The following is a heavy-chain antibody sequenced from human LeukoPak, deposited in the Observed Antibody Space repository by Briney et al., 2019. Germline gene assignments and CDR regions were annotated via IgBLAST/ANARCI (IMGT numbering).Heavy chain of an antibody. J-gene: IGHJ4*02. CDR3: AKDVTPSVVVAASFFVY. V-gene: IGHV3-23*01. CDR1: GFTFSSYA. D-gene: IGHD2-15*01. Sequence: GGSLRLSCAASGFTFSSYAMSWVRQAPGKGLEWVSAISGSGGSTYYADSVKGRFTISRDNSKNTLYLQMNSLRAEDTAVYYCAKDVTPSVVVAASFFVYWGQGTLVTVSS. CDR2: ISGSGGST.